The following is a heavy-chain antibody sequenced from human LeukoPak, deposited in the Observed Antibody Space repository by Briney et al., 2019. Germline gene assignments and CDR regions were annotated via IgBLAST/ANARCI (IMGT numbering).Heavy chain of an antibody. V-gene: IGHV1-2*02. J-gene: IGHJ3*02. Sequence: ASVKVPCKASGYTFTGYYMHWVRQAPGQGLEWMGWINPNSGDTNYAQKFQGRVTMTRDTSISTAYMELSRLRSDDTAVYYCARREYGDYVRAFDIWGQGTMVTVSS. D-gene: IGHD4-17*01. CDR1: GYTFTGYY. CDR2: INPNSGDT. CDR3: ARREYGDYVRAFDI.